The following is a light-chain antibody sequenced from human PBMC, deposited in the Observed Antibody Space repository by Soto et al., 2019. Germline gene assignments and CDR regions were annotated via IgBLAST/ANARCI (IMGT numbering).Light chain of an antibody. J-gene: IGLJ2*01. V-gene: IGLV2-14*01. CDR2: DVD. Sequence: QSALTQPASVSGSPGQSITISCIATSSNVGGYNYVSWYQQHPGKAPKLMIYDVDNRPSGVSNRFSGSRSGNTASLTISGLQAEDEADYYCSSYTSTSTVVFGGGTKLTVL. CDR3: SSYTSTSTVV. CDR1: SSNVGGYNY.